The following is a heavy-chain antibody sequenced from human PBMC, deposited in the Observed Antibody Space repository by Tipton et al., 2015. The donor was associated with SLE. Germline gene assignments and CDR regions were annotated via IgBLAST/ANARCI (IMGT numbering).Heavy chain of an antibody. D-gene: IGHD3-16*01. CDR2: LSYSGST. J-gene: IGHJ4*02. CDR3: ATQGYYDSSFDY. Sequence: TLSLTCTVSGGSLSSYYWSWIRQSPEKGLEWIGYLSYSGSTNYNPSLESRVTISVDTSKNQFSLKLSSVTAADTAVYYCATQGYYDSSFDYWGQGTPVTVSS. V-gene: IGHV4-59*08. CDR1: GGSLSSYY.